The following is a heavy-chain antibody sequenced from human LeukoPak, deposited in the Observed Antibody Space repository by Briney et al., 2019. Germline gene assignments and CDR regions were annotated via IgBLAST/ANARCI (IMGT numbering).Heavy chain of an antibody. V-gene: IGHV4-38-2*02. Sequence: MPSETLSLTCTVSGYSISSGYYWGWIRQPPGKGLEWIGSIYHSGSTYYNPSLKSRVTISVDTSKNQFSLKLSSVTAADTAVYYCARVGSGGSFLFDYWGQGTLVTVSS. D-gene: IGHD2-15*01. CDR1: GYSISSGYY. J-gene: IGHJ4*02. CDR2: IYHSGST. CDR3: ARVGSGGSFLFDY.